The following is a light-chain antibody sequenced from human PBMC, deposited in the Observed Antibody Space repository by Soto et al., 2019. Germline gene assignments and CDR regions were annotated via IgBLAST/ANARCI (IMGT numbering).Light chain of an antibody. CDR3: SSYAASNNLV. J-gene: IGLJ2*01. CDR1: SSDVGGYNY. CDR2: EVT. Sequence: QSALTQPPSASGSPGQSVTISCTGTSSDVGGYNYVSWYQQLPGKAPKLMIYEVTKRPSGVPDRFSGSKSGNTASLTVSGLQAEDEADYFCSSYAASNNLVFGGGTKLTVL. V-gene: IGLV2-8*01.